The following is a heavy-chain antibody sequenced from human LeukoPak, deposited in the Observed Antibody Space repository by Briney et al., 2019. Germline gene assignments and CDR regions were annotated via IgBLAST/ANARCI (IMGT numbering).Heavy chain of an antibody. CDR3: ARDDSTDDPLDY. Sequence: SETLSLTCTVSGGSISSYYWNWIRQPAGKGLEWIGRVYSSGSTNYNPSLKSRVTMSVDTSKNQFSLNLNSMTAADTAVYYCARDDSTDDPLDYWGQGTLVTVSS. D-gene: IGHD2-21*02. CDR1: GGSISSYY. CDR2: VYSSGST. V-gene: IGHV4-4*07. J-gene: IGHJ4*02.